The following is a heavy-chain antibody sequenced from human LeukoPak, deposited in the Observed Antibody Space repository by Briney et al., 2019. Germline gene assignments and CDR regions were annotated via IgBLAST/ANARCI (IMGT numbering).Heavy chain of an antibody. Sequence: GGSLRLSCAASGFTFAEYTMHWVRQAPGKGLEWVSLISWNGARIHYGDSVKDRFTISRDNSKNSLYLQMNSLRTEDTALYYCVKDLVAASENVRGWYPMDYRGQGTLVTVSS. CDR2: ISWNGARI. CDR1: GFTFAEYT. D-gene: IGHD6-19*01. V-gene: IGHV3-43*01. CDR3: VKDLVAASENVRGWYPMDY. J-gene: IGHJ4*02.